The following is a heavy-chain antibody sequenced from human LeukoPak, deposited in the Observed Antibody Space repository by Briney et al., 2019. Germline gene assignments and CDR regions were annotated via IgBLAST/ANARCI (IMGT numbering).Heavy chain of an antibody. V-gene: IGHV4-38-2*02. CDR1: GSSISSGYF. D-gene: IGHD5-12*01. CDR2: FYHGGST. CDR3: ARDRYNGYTGDY. J-gene: IGHJ4*02. Sequence: SETLSLTCSVSGSSISSGYFWGWIRQPPGKGLEWIGSFYHGGSTYYNPSLKSRVSISVDTSKNQFSLKLSSVTAADTAVYYCARDRYNGYTGDYWGQGILVTVSS.